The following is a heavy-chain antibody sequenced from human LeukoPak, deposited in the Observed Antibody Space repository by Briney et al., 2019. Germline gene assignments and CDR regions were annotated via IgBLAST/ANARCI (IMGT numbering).Heavy chain of an antibody. J-gene: IGHJ4*02. CDR1: GGSISTSNYY. CDR3: ARLHWLVRGYFDFDY. D-gene: IGHD6-19*01. CDR2: IFYSGST. V-gene: IGHV4-39*07. Sequence: SETLSLTCTVSGGSISTSNYYWGWIRQPPGKGLEWIGNIFYSGSTYYSPSLKSRVTISLDTSRNQFSLKLTSVTAADTAVYYCARLHWLVRGYFDFDYWGQGTLVTVSS.